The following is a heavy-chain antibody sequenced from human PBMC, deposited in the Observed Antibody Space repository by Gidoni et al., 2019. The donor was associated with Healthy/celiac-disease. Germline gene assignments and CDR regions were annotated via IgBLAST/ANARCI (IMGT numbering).Heavy chain of an antibody. V-gene: IGHV3-21*01. CDR3: ARDLAVAGTFDY. Sequence: EVQLVESVGGLVMPAGSLRLSCAASGFSFSSSSMNWVRQAPGKGLEWVSSISSSSSYIYYADSVKGRFTISRDNAKNSLYLQMNSLRAEDTAVYYCARDLAVAGTFDYWGQGTLVTVSS. D-gene: IGHD6-19*01. CDR2: ISSSSSYI. J-gene: IGHJ4*02. CDR1: GFSFSSSS.